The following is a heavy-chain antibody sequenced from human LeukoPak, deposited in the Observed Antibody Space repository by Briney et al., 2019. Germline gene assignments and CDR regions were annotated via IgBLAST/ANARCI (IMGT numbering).Heavy chain of an antibody. D-gene: IGHD6-19*01. CDR2: ISGSVIST. V-gene: IGHV3-23*01. CDR1: GFTFSSYD. CDR3: AKSGWGRYYNYNYMDV. Sequence: PGGSLRLSCAASGFTFSSYDMSWVRQAPGKGLEWVAAISGSVISTYYADSVKGRFTISRDTSKNTLYLQMNSLRPEDTAVYYCAKSGWGRYYNYNYMDVWGRGTTVTISS. J-gene: IGHJ6*03.